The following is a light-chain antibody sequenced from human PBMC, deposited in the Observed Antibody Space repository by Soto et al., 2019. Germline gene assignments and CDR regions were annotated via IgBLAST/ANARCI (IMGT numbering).Light chain of an antibody. CDR1: SSNIGAGYD. CDR2: GNS. V-gene: IGLV1-40*01. Sequence: QSVLTQPPSVSGAPGQRVTISCTGSSSNIGAGYDVHWYQQLPGTAPKLLIYGNSNRPSGVPDRFSGSKSGTSASLAITGLQAEDEADYYCKSYDSSLSGAVFGGGNQLTVL. J-gene: IGLJ7*01. CDR3: KSYDSSLSGAV.